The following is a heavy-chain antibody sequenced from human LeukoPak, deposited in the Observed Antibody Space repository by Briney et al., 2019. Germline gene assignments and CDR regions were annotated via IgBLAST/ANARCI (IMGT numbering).Heavy chain of an antibody. Sequence: GGSLRLSCAASGFTVSSNYMSWVRQAPGKGLEWVSVIYSGGSTYYAASVKGRFTISRDNSKNTLYLQMNSLRGEDTAVYYCARDRAYCSGGSCPPRYYYYMDVWGKGTTVTVSS. D-gene: IGHD2-15*01. CDR2: IYSGGST. V-gene: IGHV3-53*01. J-gene: IGHJ6*03. CDR1: GFTVSSNY. CDR3: ARDRAYCSGGSCPPRYYYYMDV.